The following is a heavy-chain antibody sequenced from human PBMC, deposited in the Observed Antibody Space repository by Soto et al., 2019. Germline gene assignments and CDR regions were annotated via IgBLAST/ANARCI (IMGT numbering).Heavy chain of an antibody. V-gene: IGHV4-39*01. D-gene: IGHD2-2*01. Sequence: QLQLQESGPGLVKPSETLSLTCTVSGGSISSSSYYWGWIRQPPGKGLEWIGSIYYSGSTYYNPSLQSRVTISVYTSKNQFSLKLSSVTAADTAVYYCARHGDIVVVPAAIPFDYWGQGTLVTVSS. CDR2: IYYSGST. CDR3: ARHGDIVVVPAAIPFDY. CDR1: GGSISSSSYY. J-gene: IGHJ4*02.